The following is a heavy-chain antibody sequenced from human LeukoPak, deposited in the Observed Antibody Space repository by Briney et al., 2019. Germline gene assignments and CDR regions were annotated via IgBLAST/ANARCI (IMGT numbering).Heavy chain of an antibody. CDR3: ARLYYDSSGHY. D-gene: IGHD3-22*01. V-gene: IGHV4-59*01. CDR1: GGSISSYY. CDR2: IYYSGST. Sequence: PSETLSLTCTVSGGSISSYYWSWIRQPPGKGLEWIGYIYYSGSTNYNPFLKSRVTISVDTSKNQFSLKLSSVTAADTAVYYCARLYYDSSGHYWGQGTLVTVSS. J-gene: IGHJ4*02.